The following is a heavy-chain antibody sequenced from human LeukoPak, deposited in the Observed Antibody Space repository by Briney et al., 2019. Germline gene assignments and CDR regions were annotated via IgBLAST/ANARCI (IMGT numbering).Heavy chain of an antibody. J-gene: IGHJ4*02. CDR3: ASLTTTVTTEVIDY. CDR2: INHSGST. CDR1: GFTFSNYA. Sequence: GSLRLSCAASGFTFSNYAMSWLRQPPGKGREGIGEINHSGSTNYNPSLKSRVTISVDTSKNQFSLKLSSVTAADTAVYYCASLTTTVTTEVIDYWGQGTLVTVSS. V-gene: IGHV4-34*01. D-gene: IGHD4-11*01.